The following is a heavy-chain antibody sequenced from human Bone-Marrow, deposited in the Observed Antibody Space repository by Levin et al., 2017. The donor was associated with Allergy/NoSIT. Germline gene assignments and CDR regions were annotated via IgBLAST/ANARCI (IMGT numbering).Heavy chain of an antibody. CDR3: ARVGPIWNYGLGTFDY. D-gene: IGHD1-7*01. V-gene: IGHV4-30-4*01. Sequence: SETLSLTCTVSGGSISSGDYYWSWIRQPPGKGLEWIGYIYYSGSTYYNPSLKSRVTISVDTSKNQFSLKLCSVTAADTAVYYCARVGPIWNYGLGTFDYWGQGTLVTVSS. J-gene: IGHJ4*02. CDR1: GGSISSGDYY. CDR2: IYYSGST.